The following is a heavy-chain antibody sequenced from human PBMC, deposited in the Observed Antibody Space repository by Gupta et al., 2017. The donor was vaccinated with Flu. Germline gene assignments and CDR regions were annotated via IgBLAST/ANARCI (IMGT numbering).Heavy chain of an antibody. J-gene: IGHJ5*02. V-gene: IGHV4-61*02. CDR3: ARGVWELDARTLKRNWFDP. D-gene: IGHD1-26*01. Sequence: QVQLQESGPGLVKPSQTLSLTCTVSGGSISSGSYYWSWIRQPAGKGLEWIGRIYTSGSTNYNPSLKSRVTISVDTSKNQFSLKLSSVTAADTAVYYCARGVWELDARTLKRNWFDPWGQGTLVTVSS. CDR2: IYTSGST. CDR1: GGSISSGSYY.